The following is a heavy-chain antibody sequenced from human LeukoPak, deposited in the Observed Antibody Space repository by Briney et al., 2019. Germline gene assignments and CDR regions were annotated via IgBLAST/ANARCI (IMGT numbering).Heavy chain of an antibody. CDR1: GYTFTNYF. D-gene: IGHD1-14*01. V-gene: IGHV1-2*02. CDR2: FNPKYGDT. Sequence: ASVKVSCKASGYTFTNYFIHWVRQAPGQGLEWMGWFNPKYGDTNLAQTFQGRVTMTRDTSISTAYMELNSLKYDDTGIYFCARDPTGYSSAKYDYWGQGTLVTVSS. CDR3: ARDPTGYSSAKYDY. J-gene: IGHJ4*02.